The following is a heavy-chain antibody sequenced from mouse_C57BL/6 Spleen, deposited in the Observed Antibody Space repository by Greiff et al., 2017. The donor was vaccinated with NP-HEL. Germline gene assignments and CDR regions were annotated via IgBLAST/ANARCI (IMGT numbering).Heavy chain of an antibody. CDR2: IHPNSGST. D-gene: IGHD1-1*01. V-gene: IGHV1-64*01. CDR3: ARGSSYYFDY. CDR1: GYTFTSYW. J-gene: IGHJ2*01. Sequence: QVHVKQPGAELVKPGASVKLSCKASGYTFTSYWMHWVKQRPGQGLEWIGMIHPNSGSTNYNEKFKSKATLTVDKSSSTAYMQLSSLTSEDSAVYYCARGSSYYFDYWGQGTTLTVSS.